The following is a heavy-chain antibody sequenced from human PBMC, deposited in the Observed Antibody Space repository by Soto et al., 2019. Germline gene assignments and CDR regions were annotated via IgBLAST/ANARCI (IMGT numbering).Heavy chain of an antibody. J-gene: IGHJ5*02. CDR3: ARHRAYDNWFDP. V-gene: IGHV4-59*08. D-gene: IGHD1-26*01. CDR2: IYYSGST. CDR1: GGSISSYY. Sequence: SETLSLTCTVSGGSISSYYWSWIRQPPGKGLEWIGYIYYSGSTNYNPSLKSRVTISIDTSKNQFSLKLSSVTAADTAVYYCARHRAYDNWFDPWGQGTLVTVSS.